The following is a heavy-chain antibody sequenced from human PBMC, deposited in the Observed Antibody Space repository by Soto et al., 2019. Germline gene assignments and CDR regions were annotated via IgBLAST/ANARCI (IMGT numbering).Heavy chain of an antibody. D-gene: IGHD6-13*01. Sequence: GGSLRLSCTASGFTFGDYAMSWFRQAPGKGLEWVGFIRSKAYGGTTEYAASVKGRFTISRDDSKSIAYLQMNSLKTEDTAVYYCTREVESSSWYISYYFDYWGQGTLVTVSS. CDR2: IRSKAYGGTT. CDR1: GFTFGDYA. V-gene: IGHV3-49*03. J-gene: IGHJ4*02. CDR3: TREVESSSWYISYYFDY.